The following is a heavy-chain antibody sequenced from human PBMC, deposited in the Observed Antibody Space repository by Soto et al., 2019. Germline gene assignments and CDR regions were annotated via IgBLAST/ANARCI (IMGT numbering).Heavy chain of an antibody. V-gene: IGHV4-34*01. CDR1: GGSFSGYY. CDR3: VRESAPSGHNWFDT. D-gene: IGHD6-13*01. CDR2: INHSGST. J-gene: IGHJ5*02. Sequence: PSETLSLTCAVYGGSFSGYYWSWIRQPPGKGLEWIGEINHSGSTYKNPSLKSRVTISVDRSKNQFSLKLSSVTAADTAVYYCVRESAPSGHNWFDTWGPGTLVTVSS.